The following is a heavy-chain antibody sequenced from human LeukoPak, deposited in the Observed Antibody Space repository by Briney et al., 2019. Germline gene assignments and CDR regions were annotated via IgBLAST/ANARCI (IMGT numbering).Heavy chain of an antibody. V-gene: IGHV4-59*01. CDR3: ARLARVSLIRGFTGYHSLDV. J-gene: IGHJ6*04. CDR1: GGSTNSFY. CDR2: IYYSGST. Sequence: SETLSLTCTVSGGSTNSFYWSWIRQPPGGGLEYIGYIYYSGSTDYNPSLKSRLTISVDTSKNQFSLKLSSVTAADTAVYYCARLARVSLIRGFTGYHSLDVWGKGTKVTVSS. D-gene: IGHD3-10*01.